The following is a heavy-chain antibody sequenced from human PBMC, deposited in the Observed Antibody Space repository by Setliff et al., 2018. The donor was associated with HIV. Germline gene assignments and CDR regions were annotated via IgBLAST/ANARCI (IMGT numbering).Heavy chain of an antibody. D-gene: IGHD3-16*02. J-gene: IGHJ6*03. CDR2: ISPKYGGT. Sequence: ASVKVSCKASGYSFSDYYIHWVRQAPGHGFQWMGWISPKYGGTNYAQNFQGRVTMTRDTSASTAYMELSSLRSEDTAVYYCARATIHYVWGSYRHRYMDVWGKGTTVTVSS. CDR3: ARATIHYVWGSYRHRYMDV. V-gene: IGHV1-2*02. CDR1: GYSFSDYY.